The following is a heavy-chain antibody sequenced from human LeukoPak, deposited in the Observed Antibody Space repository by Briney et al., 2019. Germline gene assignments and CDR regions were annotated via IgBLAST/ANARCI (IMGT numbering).Heavy chain of an antibody. CDR1: GFTFDDYA. D-gene: IGHD5-18*01. CDR3: AKVGPHVDTAGNYFDY. Sequence: GGSPRLSCAASGFTFDDYAMHWVRQAPGKGLEWVSGISWNSGSIGYADSVKGRFTISRDNAKNSLYLQMNSLRAEDTALYYCAKVGPHVDTAGNYFDYWGQGTLVTVSS. V-gene: IGHV3-9*01. CDR2: ISWNSGSI. J-gene: IGHJ4*02.